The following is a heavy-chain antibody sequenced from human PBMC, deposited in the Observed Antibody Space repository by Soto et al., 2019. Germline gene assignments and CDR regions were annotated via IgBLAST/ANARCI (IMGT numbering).Heavy chain of an antibody. J-gene: IGHJ2*01. D-gene: IGHD2-15*01. V-gene: IGHV3-23*01. CDR2: ISGSGGIT. Sequence: PGKEREWVSAISGSGGITYYADPVMGRVTISTDNSKNTLYRQMYSLRAEDTAVYYCFFQAEDGIRGVRSVSAFLLNRSSDL. CDR3: FFQAEDGIRGVRSVSAFLLNRSSDL.